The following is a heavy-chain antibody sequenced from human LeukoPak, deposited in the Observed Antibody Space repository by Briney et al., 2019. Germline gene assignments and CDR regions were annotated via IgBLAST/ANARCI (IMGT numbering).Heavy chain of an antibody. CDR1: GYTFTSYD. CDR3: ARGPYSSGWYRTEYFQH. V-gene: IGHV1-8*01. D-gene: IGHD6-19*01. Sequence: ASVKVSCKASGYTFTSYDINWVRQATGQGLEWMGWMNPNSGNTGYAQKFQGRVTMTRNTSISTAYMELSSLRSEDTAVYYCARGPYSSGWYRTEYFQHWGQGTLVTVSS. J-gene: IGHJ1*01. CDR2: MNPNSGNT.